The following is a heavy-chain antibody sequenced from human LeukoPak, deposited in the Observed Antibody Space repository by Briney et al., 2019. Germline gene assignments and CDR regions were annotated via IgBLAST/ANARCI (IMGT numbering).Heavy chain of an antibody. CDR1: GGSISSYY. D-gene: IGHD3-10*01. CDR2: IYYSGST. Sequence: SEXLSLTCTVSGGSISSYYWSWIRQPPGKGLEWIGYIYYSGSTNYNPSLTSRVTISVDTSKNQFSLKLSSVTAADTAVYYCARRGFGENFDYWGQGTLVTVSS. V-gene: IGHV4-59*01. CDR3: ARRGFGENFDY. J-gene: IGHJ4*02.